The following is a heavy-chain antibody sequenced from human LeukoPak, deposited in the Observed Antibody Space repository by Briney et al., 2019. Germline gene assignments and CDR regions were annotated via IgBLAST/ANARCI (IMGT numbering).Heavy chain of an antibody. J-gene: IGHJ4*02. CDR1: GGSISSSSYY. Sequence: SETLSLTCTVSGGSISSSSYYWGWTRQPPGKGLEWIGSIYYSGSTYYNPSLKSRVTISVDTSKNQFSLKLSSVTAADTAVYYCARPPLGSSWSYFDYWGQGTLVTVSS. CDR3: ARPPLGSSWSYFDY. CDR2: IYYSGST. V-gene: IGHV4-39*01. D-gene: IGHD6-13*01.